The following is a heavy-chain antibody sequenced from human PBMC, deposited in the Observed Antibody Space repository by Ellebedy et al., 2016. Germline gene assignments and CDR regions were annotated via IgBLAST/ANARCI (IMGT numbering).Heavy chain of an antibody. CDR3: ERQSFGDPYWYFDL. D-gene: IGHD4-17*01. CDR1: GFTFSSYW. J-gene: IGHJ2*01. Sequence: GGSLRLSCAASGFTFSSYWIHWVRQVPGKGLVWVSRIDIDATKTSYADSVKGRFTIPRDNAKNTVHLQMRSLRPEDTAFYYCERQSFGDPYWYFDLWGRGTLVTVSS. V-gene: IGHV3-74*03. CDR2: IDIDATKT.